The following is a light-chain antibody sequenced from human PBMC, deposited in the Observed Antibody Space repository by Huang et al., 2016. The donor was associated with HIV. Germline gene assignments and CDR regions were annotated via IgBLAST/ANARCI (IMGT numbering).Light chain of an antibody. CDR3: QQYGGSPIT. V-gene: IGKV3-20*01. Sequence: EIVLTQSPGTLSLFPGERATLSCRASPSVSSSYLAWYQQKPGQAPRPLIYGASNGATGIPARCSGSGSGTDFTLTISRVEPEDFAVYYCQQYGGSPITFGQGTRLEIK. J-gene: IGKJ5*01. CDR2: GAS. CDR1: PSVSSSY.